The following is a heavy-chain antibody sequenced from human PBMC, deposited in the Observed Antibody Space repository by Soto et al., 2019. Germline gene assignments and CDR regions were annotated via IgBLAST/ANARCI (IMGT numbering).Heavy chain of an antibody. CDR3: ASLYSSGWYDY. D-gene: IGHD6-19*01. CDR2: IYPGDSDT. V-gene: IGHV5-51*01. CDR1: GYSFTSYW. J-gene: IGHJ4*02. Sequence: GESLKISCKGSGYSFTSYWIGWVRQMPGKGLEWMGIIYPGDSDTRYSPSFQGQVTISADKSISTAYLQWSSLKASDTSVYYGASLYSSGWYDYGDQGTLITASS.